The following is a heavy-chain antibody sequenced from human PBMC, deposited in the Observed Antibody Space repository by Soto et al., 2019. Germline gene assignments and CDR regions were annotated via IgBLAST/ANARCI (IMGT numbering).Heavy chain of an antibody. Sequence: SETLSLTCTVSGGSISSGGYYWSWIRQHPGKGLEWIGYIYYSGSTYYNPSLKSRVTISVDTSKNQFSLKLSSVTAADTAVYYCARDRERVWFDPWGQGTLVTVS. D-gene: IGHD6-25*01. CDR2: IYYSGST. V-gene: IGHV4-31*03. J-gene: IGHJ5*02. CDR3: ARDRERVWFDP. CDR1: GGSISSGGYY.